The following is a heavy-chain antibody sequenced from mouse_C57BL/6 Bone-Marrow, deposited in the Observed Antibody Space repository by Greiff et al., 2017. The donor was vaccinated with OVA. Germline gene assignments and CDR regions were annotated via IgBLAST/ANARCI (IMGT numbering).Heavy chain of an antibody. CDR1: GYTFTRYD. CDR2: LYPRDGST. CDR3: ARLDYYSSSLYWYFDV. V-gene: IGHV1-85*01. Sequence: VQLQESGPELVKPGASVKLSCKASGYTFTRYDINWVKQRPGPGLAWIGWLYPRDGSTKYNEKFKGKATLTVDTSSSAAYMELHSLTSEDSAVYFCARLDYYSSSLYWYFDVWGTGTTGTVSS. J-gene: IGHJ1*03. D-gene: IGHD1-1*01.